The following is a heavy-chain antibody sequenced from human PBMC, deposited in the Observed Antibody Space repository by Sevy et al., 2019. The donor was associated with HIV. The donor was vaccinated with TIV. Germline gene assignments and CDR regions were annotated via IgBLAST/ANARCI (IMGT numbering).Heavy chain of an antibody. CDR1: GGTFSSYA. CDR3: ARDGAHQLKFYYYYGMDV. CDR2: IIPIFGTA. J-gene: IGHJ6*02. Sequence: ASVKVSCKASGGTFSSYAISWVRQAPGQGLEWMGGIIPIFGTANYAQKFQGRVTITADESTSTAYMELSSLRSEDTAVYYCARDGAHQLKFYYYYGMDVWGQGTTVTVSS. V-gene: IGHV1-69*13.